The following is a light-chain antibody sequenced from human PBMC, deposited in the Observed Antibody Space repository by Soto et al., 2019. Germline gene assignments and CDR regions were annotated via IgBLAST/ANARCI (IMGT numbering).Light chain of an antibody. J-gene: IGLJ1*01. CDR3: SSYTSSSTYV. V-gene: IGLV2-14*01. Sequence: QSALTQPASVSGSPGQSITISCTGASSDVGDYNYVSWYQHHPGKAPKLLIYEVSNRPSGVSDRFSGSKSGNVASLTISWLQAEDEADYYCSSYTSSSTYVFGTGTKVTVL. CDR1: SSDVGDYNY. CDR2: EVS.